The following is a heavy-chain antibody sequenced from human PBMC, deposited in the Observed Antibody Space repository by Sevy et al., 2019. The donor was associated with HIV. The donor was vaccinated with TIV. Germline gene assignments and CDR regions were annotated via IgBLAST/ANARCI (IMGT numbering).Heavy chain of an antibody. V-gene: IGHV3-48*01. Sequence: GGSLRLSCAASGFTFSSFIMSWVRQAPGKELEWISYIRRRSSTIYYADSVMGRFTISRDDAENSLSLQMNSLRAEDTAVYYCARITVTTHFDYWGPGTLVTVSS. CDR3: ARITVTTHFDY. CDR1: GFTFSSFI. CDR2: IRRRSSTI. J-gene: IGHJ4*02. D-gene: IGHD4-17*01.